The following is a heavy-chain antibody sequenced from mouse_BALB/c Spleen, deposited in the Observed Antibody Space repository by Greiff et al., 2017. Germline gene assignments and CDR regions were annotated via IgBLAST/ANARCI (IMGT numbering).Heavy chain of an antibody. Sequence: EVQLVESGGGLVQPGGSRKLSCAASGFTFSSFGMHWVRQAPEKGLEWVAYISSGSSTIYYADTVKGRFTISRDNPKNTLFLQMTSLRSEDTAMYYCARKGFPLGAMDYWGQGTSVTVSS. D-gene: IGHD4-1*01. CDR1: GFTFSSFG. J-gene: IGHJ4*01. V-gene: IGHV5-17*02. CDR3: ARKGFPLGAMDY. CDR2: ISSGSSTI.